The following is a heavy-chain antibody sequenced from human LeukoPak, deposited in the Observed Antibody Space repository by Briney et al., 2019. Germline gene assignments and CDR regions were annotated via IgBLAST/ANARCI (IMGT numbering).Heavy chain of an antibody. CDR1: GFTFSSYS. CDR2: ISSGSSTI. V-gene: IGHV3-48*01. Sequence: GGSLRLSCAASGFTFSSYSMNWVRQAPRKGLEWVSYISSGSSTIYYADSVKGRFTISRDNAKNSLYLQMNSLRAEDTAVYYCARDDYVWWSPYYYYYMDVWGKGTTVTVSS. D-gene: IGHD3-16*01. J-gene: IGHJ6*03. CDR3: ARDDYVWWSPYYYYYMDV.